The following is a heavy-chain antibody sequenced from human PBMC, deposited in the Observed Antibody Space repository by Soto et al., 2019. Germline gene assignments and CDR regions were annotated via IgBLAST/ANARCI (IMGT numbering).Heavy chain of an antibody. Sequence: PGGSLRLSCAASGFTFSSYGMHWVRQAPGKGLEWVAVISYDGSNKYYADSVKGRFTISRDNSKNTLYLQMNSLRAEDTAVYYCAKAGPRHIPLSRRYVDHCGQGTLVTVSS. CDR1: GFTFSSYG. CDR3: AKAGPRHIPLSRRYVDH. CDR2: ISYDGSNK. V-gene: IGHV3-30*18. J-gene: IGHJ1*01. D-gene: IGHD3-9*01.